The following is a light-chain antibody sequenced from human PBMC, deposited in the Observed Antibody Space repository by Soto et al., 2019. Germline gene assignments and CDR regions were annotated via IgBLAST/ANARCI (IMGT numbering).Light chain of an antibody. CDR1: SSDVGSYNF. Sequence: QSVLTQPASVSGSPGQSITISCTGTSSDVGSYNFVSWYQQHSGKAPKLMIYEVNKRPSGVSNRFSASKSGNTASLTISGLQAEDEADYYCCSYAGYDTAIFGGGTKMT. J-gene: IGLJ2*01. V-gene: IGLV2-23*02. CDR3: CSYAGYDTAI. CDR2: EVN.